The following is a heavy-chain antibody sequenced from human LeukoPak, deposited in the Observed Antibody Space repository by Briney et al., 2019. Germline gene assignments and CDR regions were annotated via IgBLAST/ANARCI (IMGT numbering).Heavy chain of an antibody. D-gene: IGHD3-22*01. J-gene: IGHJ4*02. V-gene: IGHV4-34*01. Sequence: SETLSLTCAVYGGSFSGYYWSWIRQPPGKGLEWIGEINHSGSTNYNPSLKSRVTISVGTSKNQFSLKLSSVTAADTAVYYCAREGTNYDSSGLGYWGQGTLVTVSS. CDR3: AREGTNYDSSGLGY. CDR2: INHSGST. CDR1: GGSFSGYY.